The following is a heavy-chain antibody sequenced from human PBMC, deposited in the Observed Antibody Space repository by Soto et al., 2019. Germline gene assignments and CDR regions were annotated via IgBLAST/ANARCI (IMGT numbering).Heavy chain of an antibody. CDR2: IWYDGSNK. V-gene: IGHV3-33*01. Sequence: QVQLVESGGGVVQPGRSLRLSCAASGFTFSSYGMHWVRQAPGKGLEWVAVIWYDGSNKYYADSVKGRFTISRDNSKNTLYLQMNGLRAEDTAVYYCARDGRYSSGWYDYYDYYGMDVWGQGTTVTVSS. CDR3: ARDGRYSSGWYDYYDYYGMDV. J-gene: IGHJ6*02. CDR1: GFTFSSYG. D-gene: IGHD6-19*01.